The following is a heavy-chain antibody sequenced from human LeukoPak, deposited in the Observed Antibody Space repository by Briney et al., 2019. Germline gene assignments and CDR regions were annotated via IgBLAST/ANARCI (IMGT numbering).Heavy chain of an antibody. CDR3: ARHSSYGSGSYYYYYGMDV. CDR1: GYSFTSYW. D-gene: IGHD3-10*01. V-gene: IGHV5-51*01. J-gene: IGHJ6*02. Sequence: GESLKISCKGSGYSFTSYWIGWVRQMPGKGLEWVGIIYPGDSDTRYSPSFQGQVTISADKSISTAYLQWSSLKASDTAMYYCARHSSYGSGSYYYYYGMDVWGQGTSVTVSS. CDR2: IYPGDSDT.